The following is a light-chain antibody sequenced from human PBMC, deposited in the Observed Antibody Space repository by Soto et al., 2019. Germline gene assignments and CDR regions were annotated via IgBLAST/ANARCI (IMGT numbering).Light chain of an antibody. V-gene: IGKV3-15*01. J-gene: IGKJ4*01. CDR3: QQHNNWPEPLT. Sequence: EIVMTQSPATLSVSPGERATLSCRASQSVSSNLAWYQQKPGQAPRLLIYGASTRATGIPARFSGSGSGTEFTLTISILQSEDFAVYYCQQHNNWPEPLTFGGRTKVEIK. CDR1: QSVSSN. CDR2: GAS.